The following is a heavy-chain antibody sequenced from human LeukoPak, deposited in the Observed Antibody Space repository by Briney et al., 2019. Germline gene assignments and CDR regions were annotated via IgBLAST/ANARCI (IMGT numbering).Heavy chain of an antibody. CDR2: INPNSGGT. V-gene: IGHV1-2*02. J-gene: IGHJ5*02. CDR1: GYTFTGYY. CDR3: ARDLNNDYGDYDWFDP. D-gene: IGHD4-17*01. Sequence: ASVTVSCKASGYTFTGYYMHWVRQAPGQELEWMGWINPNSGGTNYAQKFQGRVTITRDTSISTAYMELSRLRSDDTAVYYCARDLNNDYGDYDWFDPWGQGTLVTVSS.